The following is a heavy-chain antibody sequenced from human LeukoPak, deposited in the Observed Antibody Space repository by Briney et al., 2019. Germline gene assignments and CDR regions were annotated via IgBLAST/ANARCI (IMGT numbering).Heavy chain of an antibody. V-gene: IGHV4-34*01. J-gene: IGHJ4*02. CDR3: VRLVGGDIDY. CDR2: INHSGST. Sequence: SETLSLTCAVYGGSFSGYYWSWIRQPPGKGLEWIGEINHSGSTNYNPSLKSRVTISVDTSKNQFSLQLNSVTPEDTAVYFCVRLVGGDIDYWGQGTLVTVSS. CDR1: GGSFSGYY. D-gene: IGHD5-12*01.